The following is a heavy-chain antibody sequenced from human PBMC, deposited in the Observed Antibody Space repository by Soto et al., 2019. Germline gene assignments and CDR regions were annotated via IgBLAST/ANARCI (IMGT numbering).Heavy chain of an antibody. D-gene: IGHD6-19*01. J-gene: IGHJ4*02. CDR3: ARDGQWLPRDGLRSSYYFDY. CDR2: IWYDGGNK. V-gene: IGHV3-33*01. Sequence: QVQLVESGGGVVQPGRSLRLSCAASGFNFSSYVMHWVRQARGKGLEWVAVIWYDGGNKYYADSVKGRFTISRDNSKNTLYLQMNSLRAEDTAVYYCARDGQWLPRDGLRSSYYFDYWGQGTLVTVSS. CDR1: GFNFSSYV.